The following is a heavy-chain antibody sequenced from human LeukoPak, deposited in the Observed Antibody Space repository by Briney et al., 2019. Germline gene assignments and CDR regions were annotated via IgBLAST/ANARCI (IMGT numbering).Heavy chain of an antibody. Sequence: PGGSLRLSCTATGFTFSSYTMTWVRQAPGKGLEWVSSISGSSSSIYYADSVKGRFTISRDNAKNSLYLQMHSLRADDTAVYYCASRTYLAYWGQGTLVTVSS. CDR2: ISGSSSSI. CDR1: GFTFSSYT. J-gene: IGHJ4*02. V-gene: IGHV3-48*04. CDR3: ASRTYLAY.